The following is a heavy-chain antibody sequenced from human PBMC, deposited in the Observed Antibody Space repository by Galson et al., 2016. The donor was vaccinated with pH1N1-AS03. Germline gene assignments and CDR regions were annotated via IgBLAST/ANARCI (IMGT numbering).Heavy chain of an antibody. D-gene: IGHD3-3*01. J-gene: IGHJ5*02. Sequence: SLRLSCATSGFTFSTYSMDWVRQAPGRGLEWVSFIGSGGIPIYYADSVKGRFTISRDNARNSVYLQTNSLRGDDTAVYYCARGSGSPHWFDPWGQGTQVTVSS. CDR2: IGSGGIPI. CDR1: GFTFSTYS. V-gene: IGHV3-48*04. CDR3: ARGSGSPHWFDP.